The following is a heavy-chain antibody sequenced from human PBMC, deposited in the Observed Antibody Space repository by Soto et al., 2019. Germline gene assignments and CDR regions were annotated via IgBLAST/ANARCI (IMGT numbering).Heavy chain of an antibody. CDR1: GGSFSGYS. V-gene: IGHV4-34*01. D-gene: IGHD2-8*01. CDR3: ARSMVYAPSPFDY. Sequence: QVQLQQWGAGLLKPSETLSLTCAVYGGSFSGYSWSWIRQPPGKWLEWIGEINHSGSTNYNPSLKSRVTISVDTSKNQFSLKLSSVTAADTAVYYCARSMVYAPSPFDYWGQGTLVTVSS. CDR2: INHSGST. J-gene: IGHJ4*02.